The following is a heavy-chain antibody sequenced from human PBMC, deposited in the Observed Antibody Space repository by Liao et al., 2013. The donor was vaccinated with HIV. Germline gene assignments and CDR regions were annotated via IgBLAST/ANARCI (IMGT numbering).Heavy chain of an antibody. CDR2: IYISGST. CDR3: ARGDYGYFRYQFDY. D-gene: IGHD4/OR15-4a*01. V-gene: IGHV4-61*02. Sequence: QLQLQESGPGLVKPSQTLSLTCTVFGGSISSGSYYWSWIRQPAGKGLEWIGRIYISGSTNYNPSLKSRVAFSLDTSKTQFSLRLSSVTAADTAVYYCARGDYGYFRYQFDYWGQGTLVTVSS. J-gene: IGHJ4*02. CDR1: GGSISSGSYY.